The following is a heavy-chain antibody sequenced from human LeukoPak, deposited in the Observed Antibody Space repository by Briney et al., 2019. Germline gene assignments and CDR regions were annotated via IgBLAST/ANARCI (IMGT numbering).Heavy chain of an antibody. CDR2: ISSSGSTI. Sequence: GGSLRLSCAASGFTFSDYYMSWVRQAPGKGLEWVSYISSSGSTIYYADSVKGRFTISRDNAKNSLYLQMNSLRAEDTAVYYCASDMVRGVIIKPPDYWGQGTLVTVSS. J-gene: IGHJ4*02. CDR1: GFTFSDYY. CDR3: ASDMVRGVIIKPPDY. V-gene: IGHV3-11*04. D-gene: IGHD3-10*01.